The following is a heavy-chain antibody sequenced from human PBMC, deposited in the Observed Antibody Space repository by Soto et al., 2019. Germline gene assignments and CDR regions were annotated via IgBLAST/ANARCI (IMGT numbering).Heavy chain of an antibody. V-gene: IGHV1-46*01. CDR2: INPSGGVT. Sequence: ASVKVSCKASGYTFTDYYMHWVRQAPGQGLERMGIINPSGGVTSYAQKFQGRVTMTRDASTSTVFLDLTCLTSEDTAVYFCALVWADGSYYDSSGPLDYFDYWGQGTLVTVSS. D-gene: IGHD3-22*01. J-gene: IGHJ4*02. CDR3: ALVWADGSYYDSSGPLDYFDY. CDR1: GYTFTDYY.